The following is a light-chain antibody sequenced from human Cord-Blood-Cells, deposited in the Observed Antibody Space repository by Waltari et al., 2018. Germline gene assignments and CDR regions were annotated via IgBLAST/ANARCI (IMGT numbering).Light chain of an antibody. CDR2: EVS. CDR1: SSDVGGYNY. V-gene: IGLV2-8*01. J-gene: IGLJ3*02. Sequence: QSALTQPPSASGSPGQSVTISCTGTSSDVGGYNYVSWYQQHPGKAPKLMIYEVSKLPSGVPGRVSGSKSGNTASLTVSGLQAEDEADYYCSSDAGSNNLRVFGGGTKLTVL. CDR3: SSDAGSNNLRV.